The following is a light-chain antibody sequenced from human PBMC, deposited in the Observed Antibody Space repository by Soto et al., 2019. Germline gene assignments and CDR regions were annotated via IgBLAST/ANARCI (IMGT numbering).Light chain of an antibody. J-gene: IGKJ3*01. Sequence: EIVLTQSPATLSLSPGESATLSCSTSQSVSSNSLAWHQQKPGQAPTLLMYAASSRAAGIPDRFSGSGSGTDFTLTISRLEPEDFAVYYCQQHGSWGITFGPGTKVDI. CDR3: QQHGSWGIT. CDR2: AAS. V-gene: IGKV3-20*01. CDR1: QSVSSNS.